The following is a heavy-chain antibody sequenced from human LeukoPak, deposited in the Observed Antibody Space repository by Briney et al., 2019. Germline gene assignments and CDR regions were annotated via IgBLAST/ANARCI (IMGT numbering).Heavy chain of an antibody. J-gene: IGHJ5*02. Sequence: GGSLRLSCAASGFTFSSYWMNWARQAPGKGLEWVASINHNGNVNYYVDSVKGRFTISRDNSKNTLYLQMNYLRAEDTAVYYCAKDPTSVGGRHDWLLDSWGQGTLVTVSS. CDR1: GFTFSSYW. V-gene: IGHV3-7*03. CDR2: INHNGNVN. CDR3: AKDPTSVGGRHDWLLDS. D-gene: IGHD3-9*01.